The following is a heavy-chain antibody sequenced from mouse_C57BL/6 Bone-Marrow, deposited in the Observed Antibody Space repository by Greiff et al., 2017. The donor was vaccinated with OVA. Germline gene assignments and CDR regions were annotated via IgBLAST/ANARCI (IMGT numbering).Heavy chain of an antibody. Sequence: EVQLVESGGGLVQPGRSLRLSCATSGFTFSDFYMGWVRQAPGQGLEWIAASRNKANDYTTEYSASVKGRFILSRDTSQSILYLQMNALRAEDTAIYYCARDELDCYFDVWGTGTSVTVSS. J-gene: IGHJ1*03. CDR3: ARDELDCYFDV. D-gene: IGHD4-1*01. CDR2: SRNKANDYTT. CDR1: GFTFSDFY. V-gene: IGHV7-1*01.